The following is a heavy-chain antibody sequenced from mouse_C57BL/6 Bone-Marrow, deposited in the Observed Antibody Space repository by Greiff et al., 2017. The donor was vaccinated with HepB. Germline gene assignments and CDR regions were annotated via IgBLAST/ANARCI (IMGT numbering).Heavy chain of an antibody. D-gene: IGHD1-1*01. Sequence: QVQLQQSGAELARPGASVKLSCKASGYTFTSYGISWVKQRTGQGLEWIGEIYPRSGNTYYNEKFKGKATLTADKSSSTAYMEIRSLTSEDSAVYFCARHITTVVAPYAMDYWGQGTSVTVSS. CDR3: ARHITTVVAPYAMDY. CDR1: GYTFTSYG. V-gene: IGHV1-81*01. J-gene: IGHJ4*01. CDR2: IYPRSGNT.